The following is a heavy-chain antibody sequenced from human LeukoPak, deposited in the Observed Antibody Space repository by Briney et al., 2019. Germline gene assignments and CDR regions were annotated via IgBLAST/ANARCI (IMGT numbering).Heavy chain of an antibody. CDR1: GGSFSGYY. D-gene: IGHD4/OR15-4a*01. CDR3: VRGQDQAKSRQ. CDR2: IHPSGST. J-gene: IGHJ1*01. Sequence: SETLSLTCAVYGGSFSGYYWSWYRQPPGKGLEWIGEIHPSGSTHYNPSLASRVIISVDTSKNQFSLKVNSVTTADTAVYFSVRGQDQAKSRQWGQGTLATVSS. V-gene: IGHV4-34*01.